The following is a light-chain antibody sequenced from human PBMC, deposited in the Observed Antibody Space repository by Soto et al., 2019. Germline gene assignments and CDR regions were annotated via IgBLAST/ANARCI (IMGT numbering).Light chain of an antibody. CDR2: RNN. CDR3: AAWDDSLSGHVV. CDR1: RSNIESNY. Sequence: QSVLTQPPSASGTPGQRVTISCSGSRSNIESNYVYWYQQLPGTAPKLLIYRNNQRPSGVPDRFSGSQSGTSASLAISGLRSEDEADYYCAAWDDSLSGHVVFGGGTKLTVL. V-gene: IGLV1-47*01. J-gene: IGLJ2*01.